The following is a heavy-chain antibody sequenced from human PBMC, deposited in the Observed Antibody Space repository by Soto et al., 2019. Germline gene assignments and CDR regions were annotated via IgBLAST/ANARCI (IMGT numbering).Heavy chain of an antibody. D-gene: IGHD6-19*01. CDR3: AKGGRQWLVTSDFNY. Sequence: GGSLRLSCAASGFTFSNYGMHWARQAPGKGLEWVAAILYDGSNKYYADSVKGRFTISRDNSKNTLYLQMNSLRAEDTAVYYCAKGGRQWLVTSDFNYWGQGALVTVSS. J-gene: IGHJ4*02. CDR1: GFTFSNYG. CDR2: ILYDGSNK. V-gene: IGHV3-33*06.